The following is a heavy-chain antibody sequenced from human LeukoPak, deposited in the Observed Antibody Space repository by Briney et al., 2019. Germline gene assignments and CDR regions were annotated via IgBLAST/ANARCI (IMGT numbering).Heavy chain of an antibody. V-gene: IGHV3-53*05. CDR2: IHSGGGA. CDR1: GFIVSSNY. Sequence: PGGSLRLSCAASGFIVSSNYMSWVRQTPGKGLEWVSVIHSGGGAYYADSVKGRFTISRDNSKNTLYLQMNSLRTEDTAVYCCARDYYEGVRDYWGQGTLVIVSS. CDR3: ARDYYEGVRDY. J-gene: IGHJ4*02. D-gene: IGHD3-22*01.